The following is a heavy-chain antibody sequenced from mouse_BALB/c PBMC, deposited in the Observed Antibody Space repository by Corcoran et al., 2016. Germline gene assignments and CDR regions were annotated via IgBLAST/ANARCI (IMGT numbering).Heavy chain of an antibody. V-gene: IGHV9-3-1*01. Sequence: QIQLVQSGPELKKPGETVKISCKASGYTFTNYGMNWVKQAPGKGLKWMGWINTYTGEPTYADDFKGRFAFSLETSASTAYLQINNLKNEDTATYFCARGLYSSGYSWFAYWGQGTLVTVSA. CDR1: GYTFTNYG. D-gene: IGHD3-1*01. CDR2: INTYTGEP. J-gene: IGHJ3*01. CDR3: ARGLYSSGYSWFAY.